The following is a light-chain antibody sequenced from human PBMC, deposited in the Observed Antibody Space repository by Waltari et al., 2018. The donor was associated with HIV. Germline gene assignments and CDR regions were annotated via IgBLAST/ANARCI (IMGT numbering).Light chain of an antibody. J-gene: IGLJ1*01. CDR1: TSNIGNSY. CDR3: GTWDSSLSAVV. Sequence: QSVLTQPPSVSAAPGQKVTISCSGSTSNIGNSYVFWYQRLPGTAPKLLIYDNSERPSGIPDRFSGSKSGTSATLGITGLQTGDEADYYCGTWDSSLSAVVFGTGTKVTVL. V-gene: IGLV1-51*01. CDR2: DNS.